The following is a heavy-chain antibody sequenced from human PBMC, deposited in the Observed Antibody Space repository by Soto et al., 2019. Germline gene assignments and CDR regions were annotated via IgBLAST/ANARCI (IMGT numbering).Heavy chain of an antibody. CDR2: ISCCGGST. V-gene: IGHV3-23*01. J-gene: IGHJ4*02. CDR1: GFNFKKFA. Sequence: EVQLLESGGGVVQPGGSLRLSCVASGFNFKKFAMAWVRQAPGEGLEWVSGISCCGGSTSYADSVKGRFSISRDDSKNTLSLQMNRMKVEDKAQYYCAKADGEQWLVPHLDNWGQGTLVTVS. CDR3: AKADGEQWLVPHLDN. D-gene: IGHD6-19*01.